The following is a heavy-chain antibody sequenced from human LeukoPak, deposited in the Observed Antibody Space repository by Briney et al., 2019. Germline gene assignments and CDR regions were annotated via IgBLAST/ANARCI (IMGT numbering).Heavy chain of an antibody. Sequence: PGGSLRLSCAASGFTFDDYAMHWVRQAPGKGLEWVSGISWNSGSIGYADSVKGRFTISRDNSKNTLYLQMNSLRAEDTAVYYCAKVFNSYYYYYYMDVWGKGTTVTVSS. D-gene: IGHD1-1*01. J-gene: IGHJ6*03. CDR3: AKVFNSYYYYYYMDV. V-gene: IGHV3-9*01. CDR1: GFTFDDYA. CDR2: ISWNSGSI.